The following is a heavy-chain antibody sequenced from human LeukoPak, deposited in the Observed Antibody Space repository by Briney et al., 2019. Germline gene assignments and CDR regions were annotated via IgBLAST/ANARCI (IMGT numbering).Heavy chain of an antibody. CDR1: GGSISSYY. CDR3: ARHADILTGYPLDY. CDR2: IYYSGST. D-gene: IGHD3-9*01. V-gene: IGHV4-59*08. J-gene: IGHJ4*02. Sequence: KPSETLSLTCIVSGGSISSYYWSWIRQPPGKALEWIGFIYYSGSTNYNPSLKSRVTISVDTSKNQFSLKLSSVTAAGTAVYYCARHADILTGYPLDYWGQGTLVTVSS.